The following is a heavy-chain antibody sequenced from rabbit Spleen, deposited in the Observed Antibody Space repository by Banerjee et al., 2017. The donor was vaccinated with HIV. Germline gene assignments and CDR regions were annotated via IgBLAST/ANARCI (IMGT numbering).Heavy chain of an antibody. D-gene: IGHD6-1*01. CDR1: GFDFSSSYD. Sequence: QSLEESGGGLVKPGASLTLTCTGSGFDFSSSYDMCWVRQAPGKGLEWIGFINTGDGKNYYASWAKGRFTISKTSSTTVTLQMTSLTAADTATYFCTRDAGSYAYIDGYFDLWGPGTLVTVS. J-gene: IGHJ4*01. CDR2: INTGDGKN. V-gene: IGHV1S40*01. CDR3: TRDAGSYAYIDGYFDL.